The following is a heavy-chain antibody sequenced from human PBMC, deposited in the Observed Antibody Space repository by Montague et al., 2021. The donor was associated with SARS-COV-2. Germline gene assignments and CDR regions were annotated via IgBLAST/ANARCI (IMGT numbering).Heavy chain of an antibody. CDR2: IYSGGST. D-gene: IGHD6-25*01. CDR3: ARGGGRDAFDI. Sequence: SLRLSCAAPGFTVSSNYMSWVRQAPGKGLEWVSVIYSGGSTYYADSVKGRFTISRDNSKNTLYLQMNSLRAEDTAVYYCARGGGRDAFDIWGQGQWSPSLQ. J-gene: IGHJ3*02. CDR1: GFTVSSNY. V-gene: IGHV3-53*05.